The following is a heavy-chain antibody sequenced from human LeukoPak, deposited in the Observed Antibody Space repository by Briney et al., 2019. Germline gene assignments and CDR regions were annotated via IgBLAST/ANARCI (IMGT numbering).Heavy chain of an antibody. CDR1: GGSISRYH. V-gene: IGHV4-59*01. D-gene: IGHD3-10*01. CDR2: IWYSGTT. Sequence: SETLSLTCTVSGGSISRYHRSWIRQPPEKGLEWIGYIWYSGTTNYNPSLKSRVTMSVDTSKNHFSLRLSSVTAADTAIYYCVRTISDGSGDYWGQGILVTVSA. J-gene: IGHJ4*02. CDR3: VRTISDGSGDY.